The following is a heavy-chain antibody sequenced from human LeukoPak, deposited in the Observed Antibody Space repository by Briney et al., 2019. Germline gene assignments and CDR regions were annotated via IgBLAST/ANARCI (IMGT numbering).Heavy chain of an antibody. CDR1: GYTVSELS. J-gene: IGHJ4*02. V-gene: IGHV1-24*01. CDR2: FDPEAGET. CDR3: AISSFDWLLY. D-gene: IGHD3-9*01. Sequence: ASVKVSCKVSGYTVSELSMHWVRQAPGKGFEWMGGFDPEAGETIYAQKFQGRVTMTEDTSTYTAYMELSSLISEDTAVYYCAISSFDWLLYWGQGTLVTVSS.